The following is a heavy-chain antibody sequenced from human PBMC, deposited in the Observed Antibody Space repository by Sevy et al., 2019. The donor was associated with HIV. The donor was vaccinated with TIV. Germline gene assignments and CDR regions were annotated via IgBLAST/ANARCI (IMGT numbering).Heavy chain of an antibody. CDR1: GFTFSSYA. J-gene: IGHJ3*02. CDR3: AKGDEPTPDYGGYVPNAFDI. V-gene: IGHV3-23*01. D-gene: IGHD4-17*01. CDR2: ISGPGGTT. Sequence: GGSLRLSCAASGFTFSSYALSWVRQAPGKGLEWVSSISGPGGTTYYADSVKGRFTISRDNSKNTLYLQMNSLRADDSALYYCAKGDEPTPDYGGYVPNAFDIWGQGTMVTVSS.